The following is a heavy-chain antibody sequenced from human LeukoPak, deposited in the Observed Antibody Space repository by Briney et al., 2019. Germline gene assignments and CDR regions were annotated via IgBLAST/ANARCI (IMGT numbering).Heavy chain of an antibody. CDR2: IYYSGST. J-gene: IGHJ6*03. CDR1: GGSISSYY. V-gene: IGHV4-59*01. D-gene: IGHD6-13*01. Sequence: KPSETLSLTCTVSGGSISSYYWSWIRQPPGKGLEWIGYIYYSGSTNYNPSLKSRVTISVDTSKNQFSLKLSSVTAADTAVYYCARGIAAPGWYYYYYMDVWGKGTTVTISS. CDR3: ARGIAAPGWYYYYYMDV.